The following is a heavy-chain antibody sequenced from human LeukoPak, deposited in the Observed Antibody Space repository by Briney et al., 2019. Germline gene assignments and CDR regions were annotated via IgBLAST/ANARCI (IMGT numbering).Heavy chain of an antibody. J-gene: IGHJ4*02. Sequence: SETLSLTCTVSGGSVSSYYWSWIRQPPGKGLEWIGYIYDIGSTKYNPSLKSRVTMSVDTSKNQFSLKLSSVTAADTAVYYCASTQQLVSHYNYYFDYWGQGTLVTVSS. V-gene: IGHV4-59*08. CDR3: ASTQQLVSHYNYYFDY. CDR2: IYDIGST. D-gene: IGHD6-13*01. CDR1: GGSVSSYY.